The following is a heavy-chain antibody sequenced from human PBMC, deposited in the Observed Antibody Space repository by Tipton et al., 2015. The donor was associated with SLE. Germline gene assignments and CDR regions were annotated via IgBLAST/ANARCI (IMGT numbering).Heavy chain of an antibody. J-gene: IGHJ6*03. CDR1: GDSFSSGSSS. Sequence: TLSLTCTVSGDSFSSGSSSWNWVRQPAGKGLEWIGLIYNSGITNYNPSLQSRVTLSVGMSKNQFSLRLSSVTAADTGVYYCVKSVVVVSPRDYYYYMDVWGKGTTVTVSS. CDR3: VKSVVVVSPRDYYYYMDV. D-gene: IGHD2-15*01. CDR2: IYNSGIT. V-gene: IGHV4-61*02.